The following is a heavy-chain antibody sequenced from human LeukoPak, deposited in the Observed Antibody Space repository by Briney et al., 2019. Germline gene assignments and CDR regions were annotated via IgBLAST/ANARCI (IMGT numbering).Heavy chain of an antibody. V-gene: IGHV4-34*01. Sequence: SETLSLTCAVYGGSFSDYYWSWIRQPPGKRLEWIGEINHSGSINYNPSLKSRVTLSVDTSKNQFSLKVTSTTAADTALYYCARGCVVGDYVIDSWGQGTLVTVSS. CDR1: GGSFSDYY. CDR3: ARGCVVGDYVIDS. CDR2: INHSGSI. D-gene: IGHD3-16*01. J-gene: IGHJ4*02.